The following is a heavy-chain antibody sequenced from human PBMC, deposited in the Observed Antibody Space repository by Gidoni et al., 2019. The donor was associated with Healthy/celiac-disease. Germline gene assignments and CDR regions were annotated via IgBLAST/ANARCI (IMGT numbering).Heavy chain of an antibody. CDR1: GFTFSSYS. D-gene: IGHD3-9*01. CDR2: ISSSSSYI. J-gene: IGHJ3*02. V-gene: IGHV3-21*01. Sequence: EVQLVESGGGLVKPGGSLRLSCAASGFTFSSYSMNWVRQAPGKGLEWVSSISSSSSYIYYADSVKGRFTISRDNAKNSLYLQMNSLRAEDTAVYYCARSGPSYDILTAMAFDIWGQGTMVTVSS. CDR3: ARSGPSYDILTAMAFDI.